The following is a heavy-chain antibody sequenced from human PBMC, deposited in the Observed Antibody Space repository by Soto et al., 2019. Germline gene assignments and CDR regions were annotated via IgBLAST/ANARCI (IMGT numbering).Heavy chain of an antibody. CDR3: ARGARGNWFDP. CDR1: GGSSSSYY. V-gene: IGHV4-59*01. J-gene: IGHJ5*02. CDR2: IYYSGIT. Sequence: QVQLQESGPGLVKPSETLSLTCTVSGGSSSSYYWSWIRQPPGQGLEWIGYIYYSGITNYNPSLKSRATISVDTSKNQFSLKLSSVTAADTAVYYCARGARGNWFDPWGQGTLVTVSS. D-gene: IGHD6-6*01.